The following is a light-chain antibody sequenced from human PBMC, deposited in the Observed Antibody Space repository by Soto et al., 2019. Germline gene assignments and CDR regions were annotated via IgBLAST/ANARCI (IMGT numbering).Light chain of an antibody. CDR2: RAS. CDR3: LQHKRYPLA. CDR1: QDIGNE. Sequence: IQMTQSPSSLSASVGDRVTITCRASQDIGNELGWFQQKPGRAPKRLIYRASNLESGVPSRFSGSGSATEFTLTISSLQPEDFATYYCLQHKRYPLAFGGGTKVDI. J-gene: IGKJ4*01. V-gene: IGKV1-17*01.